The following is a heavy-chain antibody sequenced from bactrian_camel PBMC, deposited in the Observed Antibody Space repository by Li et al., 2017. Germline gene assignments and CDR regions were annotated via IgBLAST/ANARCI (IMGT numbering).Heavy chain of an antibody. CDR1: GAAGSGC. J-gene: IGHJ4*01. CDR3: AAVPRGYGTWGTTEVNY. Sequence: VQLVESGGDSVQAGGSLRLSCAVSGAAGSGCMAWFRQAPGKEREGVANIGNFGRTNYADSVKGRFTISKDNAKNTLYLQMNSLKPEDTAMYYCAAVPRGYGTWGTTEVNYWGQGTQVTVS. V-gene: IGHV3S55*01. D-gene: IGHD5*01. CDR2: IGNFGRT.